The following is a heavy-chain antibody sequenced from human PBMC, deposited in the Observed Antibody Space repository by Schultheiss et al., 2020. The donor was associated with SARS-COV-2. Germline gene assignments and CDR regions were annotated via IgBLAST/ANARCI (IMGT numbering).Heavy chain of an antibody. Sequence: GGSLRLSCAASGFTFSSYAMHWVRQAPGKGLEWVSVIYSGGSTYYADSVKGRFTISRDNSKNTLYLQMNSLRAEDTAVYYCARISASLWFGEFADYWGQGTLVTVSS. J-gene: IGHJ4*02. CDR1: GFTFSSYA. CDR3: ARISASLWFGEFADY. D-gene: IGHD3-10*01. CDR2: IYSGGST. V-gene: IGHV3-53*01.